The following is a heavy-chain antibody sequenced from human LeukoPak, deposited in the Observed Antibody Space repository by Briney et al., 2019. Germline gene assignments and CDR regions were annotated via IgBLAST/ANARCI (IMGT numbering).Heavy chain of an antibody. V-gene: IGHV3-23*01. CDR3: AKEDIVSTMGNFDY. J-gene: IGHJ4*02. Sequence: AGGSLRLSCGASGFSFSSYAMSWVRQAPGKGLGWVSALTGSGATTNYADSVKGRFTISRDNSKNTLFLQMNSLRAEDTAVYYCAKEDIVSTMGNFDYWGQGTLVTVSS. CDR1: GFSFSSYA. D-gene: IGHD5/OR15-5a*01. CDR2: LTGSGATT.